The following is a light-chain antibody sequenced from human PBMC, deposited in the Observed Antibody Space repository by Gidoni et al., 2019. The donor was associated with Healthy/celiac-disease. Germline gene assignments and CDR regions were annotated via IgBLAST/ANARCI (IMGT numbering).Light chain of an antibody. J-gene: IGKJ1*01. CDR3: QQSNSTLWT. CDR2: AAS. V-gene: IGKV1-39*01. CDR1: QSISSY. Sequence: DIQMTQSPSSLSASVGDRVTITCRASQSISSYLNWYQQKPGKAPKLLINAASSLQSGVPSRFSGSGSGTDFTHTISRLQPEDFATYYCQQSNSTLWTFGQGTKVEIK.